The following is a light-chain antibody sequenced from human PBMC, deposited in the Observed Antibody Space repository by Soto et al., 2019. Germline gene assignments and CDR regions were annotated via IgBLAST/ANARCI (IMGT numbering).Light chain of an antibody. V-gene: IGLV2-14*03. Sequence: QSALTQPASVSGSPGQSITISCTGTSRDVGNYNYVSWYQHHPGKAPKLVIYDVNNRPSGISNRFSGSKSDNTASLTIFGLQAEDEADYYCSSYTSTSNLIFGGGTKVTVL. CDR2: DVN. CDR3: SSYTSTSNLI. J-gene: IGLJ2*01. CDR1: SRDVGNYNY.